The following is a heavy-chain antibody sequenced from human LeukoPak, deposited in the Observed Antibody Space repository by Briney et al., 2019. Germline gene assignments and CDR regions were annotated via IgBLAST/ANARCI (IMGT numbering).Heavy chain of an antibody. Sequence: PGGSLRLSCAASGFTFSSRAMSWVRQAPGKGLEWVSVIGGSGGTTYYADSVKGRFTISRDNSKNTLYLQMNSLRAEDTAVYYCAKDRSDWNNAFDYWGQGTLVTVSS. CDR3: AKDRSDWNNAFDY. V-gene: IGHV3-23*01. CDR2: IGGSGGTT. CDR1: GFTFSSRA. J-gene: IGHJ4*02. D-gene: IGHD1/OR15-1a*01.